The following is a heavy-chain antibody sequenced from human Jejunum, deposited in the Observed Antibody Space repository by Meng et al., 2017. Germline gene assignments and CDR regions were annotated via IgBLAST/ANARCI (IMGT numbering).Heavy chain of an antibody. CDR1: GFTFSSNA. Sequence: GESLKISCAASGFTFSSNAIHWVRQAPGKGLDWVAVISHDGSNKYYADSVKGRFTISRDNSKNTLYLQMNGLRAEDTAVYYCAREDFVVIPIPMAWVDYWGQGTLVTVSS. CDR2: ISHDGSNK. V-gene: IGHV3-30*01. D-gene: IGHD2-2*01. J-gene: IGHJ4*02. CDR3: AREDFVVIPIPMAWVDY.